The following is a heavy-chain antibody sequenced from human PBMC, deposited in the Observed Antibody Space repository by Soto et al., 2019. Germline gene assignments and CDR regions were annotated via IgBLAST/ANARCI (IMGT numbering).Heavy chain of an antibody. CDR2: ISGRGDHR. Sequence: EMQLLESGGGLGQPGGSLRLSCVASPITVYNFAAMSWVRQTPERGLEWVSTISGRGDHRYYVDSVKGRFTISRDNSKNRLYLQMDGLRVDDTAVYYCAKDRALENQTPYGMDVWGQGTTVTV. J-gene: IGHJ6*02. CDR3: AKDRALENQTPYGMDV. CDR1: PITVYNFAA. V-gene: IGHV3-23*01. D-gene: IGHD2-2*01.